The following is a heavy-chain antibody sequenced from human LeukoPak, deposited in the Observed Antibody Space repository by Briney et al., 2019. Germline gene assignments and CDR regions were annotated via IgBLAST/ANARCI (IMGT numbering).Heavy chain of an antibody. CDR2: ISWDGGST. CDR3: AKGDSSGYYYVLDY. J-gene: IGHJ4*02. V-gene: IGHV3-43D*03. CDR1: GFTFDDYA. Sequence: GGSLRLSCAASGFTFDDYAMHWVRQAPGKGLEWVSLISWDGGSTYYADSVKGRFTISRDNSKNSLYLQMNSLRAEDTALYYCAKGDSSGYYYVLDYWGQGTLVTVSS. D-gene: IGHD3-22*01.